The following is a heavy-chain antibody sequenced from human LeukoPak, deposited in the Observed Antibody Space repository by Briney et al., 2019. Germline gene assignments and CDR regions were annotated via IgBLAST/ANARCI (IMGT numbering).Heavy chain of an antibody. V-gene: IGHV5-10-1*01. J-gene: IGHJ6*02. Sequence: PGESLKISCKGSGYSFTSSWIGWVRQMPGKGLEWMGSIDPSDSYTNYSPSFQGHVTISADKSISTAYLQWSSLKASDTATYYCARPMAGSGGYYYYDMDVWGQGTTVTVSS. CDR1: GYSFTSSW. CDR2: IDPSDSYT. D-gene: IGHD2-8*01. CDR3: ARPMAGSGGYYYYDMDV.